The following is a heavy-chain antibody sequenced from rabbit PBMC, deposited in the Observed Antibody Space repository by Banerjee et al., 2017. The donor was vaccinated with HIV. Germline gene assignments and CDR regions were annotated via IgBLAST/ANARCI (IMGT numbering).Heavy chain of an antibody. CDR3: ARSYASTDYYFAL. D-gene: IGHD6-1*01. Sequence: QSLEESGGDLVKPGASLTLTCTASGFSFSSTYWICWVRQAPGKGLEWIACIYAGSGSTYYASWAKGRFSISKTSSTTVTLQMTSLTAADTATYFCARSYASTDYYFALWGPGTLVTVS. CDR2: IYAGSGST. CDR1: GFSFSSTYW. J-gene: IGHJ4*01. V-gene: IGHV1S40*01.